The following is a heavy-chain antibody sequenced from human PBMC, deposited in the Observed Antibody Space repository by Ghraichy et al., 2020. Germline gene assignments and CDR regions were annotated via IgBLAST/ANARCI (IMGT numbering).Heavy chain of an antibody. CDR1: GFTFSSYA. D-gene: IGHD3-22*01. CDR2: ISCSGGST. CDR3: AKDGLWLPGSDSSGYYQYYFDY. V-gene: IGHV3-23*01. Sequence: GGSLRLSCAASGFTFSSYAMSWVRQAPGKGLEWVSAISCSGGSTYYADSVKGRFTISRDNSKNTLYLQMNSLRAEDTAVYYCAKDGLWLPGSDSSGYYQYYFDYWGQGTLVTVSS. J-gene: IGHJ4*02.